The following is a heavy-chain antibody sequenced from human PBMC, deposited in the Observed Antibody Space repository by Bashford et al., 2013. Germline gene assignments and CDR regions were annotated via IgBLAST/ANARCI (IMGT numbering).Heavy chain of an antibody. D-gene: IGHD6-19*01. CDR3: ARDWSVAGNYYYGMDV. CDR1: GFAFSRYA. CDR2: ISSEGRNK. Sequence: GSLRLSCAASGFAFSRYAMHWVRRAPGKGLEWVAVISSEGRNKYYADSVMGRLSISRDNYDNTLYLQLNSLSAEDTAVYYCARDWSVAGNYYYGMDVWGPRDHGHRLL. J-gene: IGHJ6*01. V-gene: IGHV3-30*04.